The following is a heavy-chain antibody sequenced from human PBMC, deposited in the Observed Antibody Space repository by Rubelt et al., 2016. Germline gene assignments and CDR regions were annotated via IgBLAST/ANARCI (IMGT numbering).Heavy chain of an antibody. D-gene: IGHD6-19*01. Sequence: QVHLQQSGPGLVKPSETLSLTCNVSGYSIRRGYYLGWIRQPPGNGREWIGTFYHSGSTTYNPSLKSRVTLSVDTSKNQFSLKLRCVSAADTAVDDCARVARFVAGTLQPSINAGGQGTLVTVSS. CDR3: ARVARFVAGTLQPSINA. CDR1: GYSIRRGYY. CDR2: FYHSGST. V-gene: IGHV4-38-2*02. J-gene: IGHJ4*02.